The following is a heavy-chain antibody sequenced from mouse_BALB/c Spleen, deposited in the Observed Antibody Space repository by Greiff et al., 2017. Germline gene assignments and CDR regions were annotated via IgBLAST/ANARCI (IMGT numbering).Heavy chain of an antibody. V-gene: IGHV3-2*02. Sequence: EVQLVESGPGLVKPSQSLSLTCTVTGYSITSDYAWNWIRQFPGNKLEWMGYISYSGSTSYNPSLKSRISITRDTSKNQFFLQLNSVTTEDTATYYCARRGYGSSYGAYWGQGTLVTVSA. J-gene: IGHJ3*01. D-gene: IGHD1-1*01. CDR3: ARRGYGSSYGAY. CDR1: GYSITSDYA. CDR2: ISYSGST.